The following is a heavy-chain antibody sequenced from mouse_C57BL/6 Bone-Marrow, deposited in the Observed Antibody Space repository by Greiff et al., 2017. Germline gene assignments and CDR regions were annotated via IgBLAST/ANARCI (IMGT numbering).Heavy chain of an antibody. CDR1: GFTFSSYG. D-gene: IGHD1-1*01. CDR3: ARRYYYGSGRYFDV. V-gene: IGHV5-6*02. J-gene: IGHJ1*03. CDR2: ISSGGSYT. Sequence: EVKLMESGGDLVKPGGSLKLSCAASGFTFSSYGMSWVRQTPDKRLEWVATISSGGSYTYYPDSVKGRFTISRDNAKNTLYLQMSSLKSEDTAMYYCARRYYYGSGRYFDVWGTGTTGTVSS.